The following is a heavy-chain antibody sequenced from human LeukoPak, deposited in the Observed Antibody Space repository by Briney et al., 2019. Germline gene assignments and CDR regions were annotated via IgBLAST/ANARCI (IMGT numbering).Heavy chain of an antibody. CDR2: INHNGNVN. J-gene: IGHJ6*02. V-gene: IGHV3-7*03. CDR1: GFTFSSYW. Sequence: GGSRRLSVAASGFTFSSYWRNWPRRAQGRGLEWVASINHNGNVNYYVDSVKGRFTISRDNAKNSLYLQMSNLRAEDTAVYFCARGGGLDVWGQGATVTVSS. D-gene: IGHD3-16*01. CDR3: ARGGGLDV.